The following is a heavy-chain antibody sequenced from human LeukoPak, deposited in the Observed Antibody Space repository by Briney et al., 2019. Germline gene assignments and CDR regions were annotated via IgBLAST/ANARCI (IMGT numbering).Heavy chain of an antibody. CDR3: ARDPQDIVVVPAANAFDI. D-gene: IGHD2-2*01. CDR2: IRDDGSNK. V-gene: IGHV3-30*09. CDR1: GFTFSSYA. Sequence: GGSLRLSCAASGFTFSSYAMHWVRQAPGKGLEWVAVIRDDGSNKYYADSVKGRFAISRDNSKNTLYLQMNSLRAEDTAVYYCARDPQDIVVVPAANAFDIWGQGTMVTVSS. J-gene: IGHJ3*02.